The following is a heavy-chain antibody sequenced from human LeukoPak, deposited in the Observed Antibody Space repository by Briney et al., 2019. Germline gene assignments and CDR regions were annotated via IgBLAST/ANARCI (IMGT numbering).Heavy chain of an antibody. V-gene: IGHV4-59*01. Sequence: SETLSLTCTVSGGSISSYYWGWIRQPPGKGLEWIGYIYYSGSTNYNPSLKSRVTISVDTSKNQFSLKLSSVTAADTAVYYCARESPGYYGSGTLYYFDYWGQGTLVTVSS. CDR1: GGSISSYY. D-gene: IGHD3-10*01. J-gene: IGHJ4*02. CDR2: IYYSGST. CDR3: ARESPGYYGSGTLYYFDY.